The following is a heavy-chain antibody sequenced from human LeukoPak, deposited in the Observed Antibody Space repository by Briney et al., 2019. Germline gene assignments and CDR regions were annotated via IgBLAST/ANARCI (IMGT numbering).Heavy chain of an antibody. J-gene: IGHJ5*02. Sequence: GASVKVSCKASGYTFTGYYMHCVRHAPGQGLEWMGWINPNSGGANYAQKFQGRVTMTRDTSISTAYMELSRLRSDDTAVYYCARGAKYSWFDPWGQGTLVTVSS. V-gene: IGHV1-2*02. CDR3: ARGAKYSWFDP. CDR1: GYTFTGYY. CDR2: INPNSGGA.